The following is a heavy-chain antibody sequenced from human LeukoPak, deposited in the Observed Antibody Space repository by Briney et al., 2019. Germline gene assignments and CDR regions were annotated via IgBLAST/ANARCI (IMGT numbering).Heavy chain of an antibody. CDR1: GVSISSSNSY. V-gene: IGHV4-39*07. CDR3: ARIRRPHSGSYFEYYYYMDV. D-gene: IGHD1-26*01. J-gene: IGHJ6*03. CDR2: IYYTGNT. Sequence: SETLSLTCSVSGVSISSSNSYWGWIRQPPGKGLEWIGSIYYTGNTYYNASLKSRVTISVDTSKNQFSLKLSSVTAADTAVYYCARIRRPHSGSYFEYYYYMDVWGKGTTVTVSS.